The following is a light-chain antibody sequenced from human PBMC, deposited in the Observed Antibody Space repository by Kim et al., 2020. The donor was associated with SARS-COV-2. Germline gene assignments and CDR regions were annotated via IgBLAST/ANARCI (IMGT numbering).Light chain of an antibody. CDR2: YDN. CDR1: NIGGKS. V-gene: IGLV3-21*04. J-gene: IGLJ3*02. Sequence: PGETARITSGGNNIGGKSVHWYQQKTGQAPVLVIYYDNDRPSGIRERFSGSNSGNTATLTISRVEAGDEADYYCQVWDSSSDHPWVFGGGTQLTVL. CDR3: QVWDSSSDHPWV.